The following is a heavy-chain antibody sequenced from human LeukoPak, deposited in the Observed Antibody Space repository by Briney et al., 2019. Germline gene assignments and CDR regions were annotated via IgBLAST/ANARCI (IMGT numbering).Heavy chain of an antibody. J-gene: IGHJ5*02. Sequence: GVSLRLSCAASGFTFSSYWMHWVRQAPGKGLMWVSRINTDGSTTTYADSVKGRFTISRDNAKNTLYLQMNSLRAEDTAVYYCAAQLLYRFDPWGQGTLVTAPS. CDR3: AAQLLYRFDP. D-gene: IGHD1-1*01. V-gene: IGHV3-74*01. CDR2: INTDGSTT. CDR1: GFTFSSYW.